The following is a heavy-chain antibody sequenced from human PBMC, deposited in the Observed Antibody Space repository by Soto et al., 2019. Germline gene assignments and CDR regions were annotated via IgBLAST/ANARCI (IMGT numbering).Heavy chain of an antibody. CDR1: GYPFTGFY. Sequence: GSGKGCCKASGYPFTGFYMHSVRQPPGQGLEWMGWINPNSGGTNYAQKFQGRVAMSRDTSISTAYMELSRLRSDDTAVYYCARGAAKRVAYLFDPWGQGTMVSVS. CDR3: ARGAAKRVAYLFDP. V-gene: IGHV1-2*02. J-gene: IGHJ5*02. CDR2: INPNSGGT. D-gene: IGHD2-15*01.